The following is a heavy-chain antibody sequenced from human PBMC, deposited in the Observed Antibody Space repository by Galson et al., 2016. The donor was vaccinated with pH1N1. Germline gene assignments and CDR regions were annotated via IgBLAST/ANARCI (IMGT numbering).Heavy chain of an antibody. V-gene: IGHV5-51*03. CDR3: ARLSMDPPYYFYFYMDV. J-gene: IGHJ6*03. CDR2: IYPGDSDT. D-gene: IGHD2/OR15-2a*01. CDR1: GYSFATDW. Sequence: QSGAEVKKAGESLKISCQASGYSFATDWIDWVRQTPGKGLEWVGIIYPGDSDTKYSPSFQGQVTMSVDKSISTAYLQWTSLKASDTAMYYCARLSMDPPYYFYFYMDVWGKGTTVTVSS.